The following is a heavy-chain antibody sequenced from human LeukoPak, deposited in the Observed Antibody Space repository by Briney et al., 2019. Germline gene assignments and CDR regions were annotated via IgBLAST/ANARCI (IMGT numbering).Heavy chain of an antibody. V-gene: IGHV1-2*02. CDR3: AREGCSSTNCYGFYSWFDP. D-gene: IGHD2-2*01. Sequence: GASVKVSCKASGYSFTGYYMHWVRQAPGQGPEWMGWINPNSGGTNYAQKFQGRVTMTTDTSIKTAYMELSSLRSDDTAVYYCAREGCSSTNCYGFYSWFDPWGQGTLVTVSS. CDR2: INPNSGGT. J-gene: IGHJ5*02. CDR1: GYSFTGYY.